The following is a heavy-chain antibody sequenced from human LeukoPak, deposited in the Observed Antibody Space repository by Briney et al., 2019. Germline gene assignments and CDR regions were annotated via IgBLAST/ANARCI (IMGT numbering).Heavy chain of an antibody. CDR1: GGSISSGSYY. V-gene: IGHV4-61*02. D-gene: IGHD5-12*01. CDR3: ARARSGYPTEYYYYYYMDV. CDR2: IYTSGST. Sequence: SQTLSLTCTVSGGSISSGSYYWSWIRQPAGKGLEWIGRIYTSGSTNYNPSLKSRVTISVDTSKNQFSLKLSSVTAADTAVYYCARARSGYPTEYYYYYYMDVWGKGTTVTISS. J-gene: IGHJ6*03.